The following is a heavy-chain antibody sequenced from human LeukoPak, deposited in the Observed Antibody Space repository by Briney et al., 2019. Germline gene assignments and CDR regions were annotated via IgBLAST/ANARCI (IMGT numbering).Heavy chain of an antibody. CDR1: GGSISSSSYF. D-gene: IGHD6-6*01. Sequence: SETLSLTCAVYGGSISSSSYFWGWIRQPPGKGLEWIGSIYYSGSTYYNPSLKSRVTISVDTSKNQFSLKLSSVTAADTAVYYCARVSVIAARLLFDYWGQGTLVTVSS. CDR2: IYYSGST. CDR3: ARVSVIAARLLFDY. V-gene: IGHV4-39*07. J-gene: IGHJ4*02.